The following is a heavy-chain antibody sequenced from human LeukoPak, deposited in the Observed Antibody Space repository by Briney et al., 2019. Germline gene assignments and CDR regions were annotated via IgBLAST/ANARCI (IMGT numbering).Heavy chain of an antibody. CDR3: VKATYCSGGSCYSYYFDY. V-gene: IGHV3-64D*06. J-gene: IGHJ4*02. CDR2: ISSNGGST. CDR1: GFTLSSYA. Sequence: GGSLRLSCSASGFTLSSYAMHWVRQAPGKGLEYVSAISSNGGSTYYADSVRGRFTISRDNSKNTLYLQMSSLRAEDTAVYYCVKATYCSGGSCYSYYFDYWGQGTLVTVSS. D-gene: IGHD2-15*01.